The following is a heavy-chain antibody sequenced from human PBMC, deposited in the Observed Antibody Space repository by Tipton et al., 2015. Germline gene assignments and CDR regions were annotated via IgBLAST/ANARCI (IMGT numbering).Heavy chain of an antibody. D-gene: IGHD3-3*01. CDR1: GGSIRSLSSY. CDR2: IYYSGST. J-gene: IGHJ5*02. CDR3: ARHPANYDIWSGYYEA. V-gene: IGHV4-39*01. Sequence: TLSLTCNVSGGSIRSLSSYWTWVRQPPGKGLEWIGSIYYSGSTYYNPSLKSRVTISVDTSKDQFSLKVSSVTAADTAMYYCARHPANYDIWSGYYEAWGRGTLVTVSS.